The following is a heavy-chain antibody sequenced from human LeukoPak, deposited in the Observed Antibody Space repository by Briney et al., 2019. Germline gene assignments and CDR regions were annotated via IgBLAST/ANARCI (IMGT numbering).Heavy chain of an antibody. D-gene: IGHD6-25*01. CDR1: GFTFSRFQ. CDR2: VSDSGTTK. V-gene: IGHV3-48*03. Sequence: GGSLRLSCEASGFTFSRFQMNWVRQAPGKGLEWIAHVSDSGTTKYFADSVRGRSTISRDNAKNLMFLQMNSLRAEDTAVYYCSKDSSLHSSDYGAFDIWGQGTMVTVS. J-gene: IGHJ3*02. CDR3: SKDSSLHSSDYGAFDI.